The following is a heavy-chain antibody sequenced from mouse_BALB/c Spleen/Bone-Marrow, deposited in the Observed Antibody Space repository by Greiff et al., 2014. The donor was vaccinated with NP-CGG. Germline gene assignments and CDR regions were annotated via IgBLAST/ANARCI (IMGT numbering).Heavy chain of an antibody. D-gene: IGHD4-1*01. CDR2: IRNKAYGYTT. V-gene: IGHV7-3*02. Sequence: EVQLVESGGGLVQPGGSLRLSCVTSGFTFIDYYMNWVRQPPGKALEWVGFIRNKAYGYTTEYGASVKGRFTISRDNSQSILYLQMNTLRAEDSATYYCTRDMGGILFDSWGQGTTLTVSS. CDR1: GFTFIDYY. CDR3: TRDMGGILFDS. J-gene: IGHJ2*01.